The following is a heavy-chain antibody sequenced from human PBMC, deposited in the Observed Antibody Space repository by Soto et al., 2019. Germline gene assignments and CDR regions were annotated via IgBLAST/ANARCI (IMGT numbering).Heavy chain of an antibody. D-gene: IGHD6-13*01. V-gene: IGHV3-21*01. CDR3: AREAEIAAVHPC. CDR1: GFMFSSYS. CDR2: ISNNNNYI. J-gene: IGHJ4*02. Sequence: EVQLVESGGGLVKPGGSLRLSCAASGFMFSSYSMHWVRQAPGKGLEWVSSISNNNNYIYYADSVKGRFTISRDNAKNSLCLQMNSLRAEDTAVYYCAREAEIAAVHPCWGQGTLVTVSS.